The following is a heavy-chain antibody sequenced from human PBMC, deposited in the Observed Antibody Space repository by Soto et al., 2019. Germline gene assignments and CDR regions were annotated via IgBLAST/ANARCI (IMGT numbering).Heavy chain of an antibody. V-gene: IGHV3-7*01. D-gene: IGHD3-10*01. Sequence: GGSLRLSCVASGFTFSSYWMSWVRQAPGKGLEWVANIKQDGSEKYYVDSVKGRFTISRDNAKNSLYLQMNSLRAEDTAVYYCARVAPGYFDYWGQGTLVTVSS. CDR3: ARVAPGYFDY. J-gene: IGHJ4*02. CDR2: IKQDGSEK. CDR1: GFTFSSYW.